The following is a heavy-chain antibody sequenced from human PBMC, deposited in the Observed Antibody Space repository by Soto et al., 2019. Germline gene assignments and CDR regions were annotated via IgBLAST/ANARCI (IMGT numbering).Heavy chain of an antibody. Sequence: EVQLLDSGGGLVQPGGSLRLSCAASGFTFSNYAMTWVRQGPGKGLEWVSGISGSGGRSYYADSVKGRFTISRDNSKSTLYLQMSSLRAEDTAVYYCAKAYFVWSSEQPYYCDYWGQRTLVTVSS. D-gene: IGHD3-16*01. CDR1: GFTFSNYA. CDR2: ISGSGGRS. J-gene: IGHJ4*02. V-gene: IGHV3-23*01. CDR3: AKAYFVWSSEQPYYCDY.